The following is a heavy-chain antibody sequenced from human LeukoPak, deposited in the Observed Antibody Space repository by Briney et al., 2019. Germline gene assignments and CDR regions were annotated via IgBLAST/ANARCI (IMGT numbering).Heavy chain of an antibody. Sequence: ASVKVSCKASGYTFTSNYIHWVRQAPGQGLEWMGMIYPRDGSTSYAQKFQGRVTVTRDTSTSTVHMELSGLRAEDTAMYYCVRDADFYKGDYWGQGTLVTVSS. J-gene: IGHJ4*02. V-gene: IGHV1-46*01. CDR1: GYTFTSNY. CDR3: VRDADFYKGDY. D-gene: IGHD5-24*01. CDR2: IYPRDGST.